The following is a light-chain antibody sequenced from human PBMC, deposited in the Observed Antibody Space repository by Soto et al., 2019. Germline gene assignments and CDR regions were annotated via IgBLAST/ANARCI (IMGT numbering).Light chain of an antibody. CDR2: GAS. V-gene: IGKV1-39*01. CDR3: QQSHSVPLT. CDR1: QPINKF. J-gene: IGKJ4*01. Sequence: IQRTQSPSSLSASVGARVTITCRASQPINKFLNWFQHKPGEAPKLLIYGASILQDGVPSRFSGSGAGPDDTLTISGRQNDDFGTYYCQQSHSVPLTFGGGTKVDIK.